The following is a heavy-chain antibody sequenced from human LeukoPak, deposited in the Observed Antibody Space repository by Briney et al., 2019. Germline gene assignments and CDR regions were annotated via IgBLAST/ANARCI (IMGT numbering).Heavy chain of an antibody. Sequence: SETLSLTCAVSGGSISSRDYSWSWIRLPPGKGLEWIGSVYHGGTTYYNPSLKSRVTISEDRSKNQFSLKLSSVTAADTAVYYCARPGKGYCSSTSCFNWFDPWGQGTLVTVSS. J-gene: IGHJ5*02. D-gene: IGHD2-2*01. V-gene: IGHV4-30-2*01. CDR1: GGSISSRDYS. CDR2: VYHGGTT. CDR3: ARPGKGYCSSTSCFNWFDP.